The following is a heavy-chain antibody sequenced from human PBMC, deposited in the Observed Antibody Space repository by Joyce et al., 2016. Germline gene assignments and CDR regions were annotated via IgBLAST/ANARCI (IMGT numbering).Heavy chain of an antibody. D-gene: IGHD6-19*01. CDR1: GGTFSSYG. Sequence: QVQLVQSGAEVKKPGSSVRVSCEASGGTFSSYGISWVRQAPGQGLEWMGGIITMFETTNYAQRFQVRVTMTADESTTTAYMELSSLRSEDTAVYCCARVKVAGSYLGYYYYYMDVWGRGTMVTVSS. V-gene: IGHV1-69*01. J-gene: IGHJ6*03. CDR3: ARVKVAGSYLGYYYYYMDV. CDR2: IITMFETT.